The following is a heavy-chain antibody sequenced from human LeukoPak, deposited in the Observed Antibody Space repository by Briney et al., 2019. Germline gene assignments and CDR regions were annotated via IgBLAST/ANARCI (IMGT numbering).Heavy chain of an antibody. CDR2: INPSGGST. Sequence: ASVKVSCKASGYTFTSYYMHWVRQAPGQGLEWMGIINPSGGSTSYAQKFQGRVTMTRDTSTSTVCMELSSLRSEDTAVYYCARTGGYDFWSGYYRRGVYYFDYWGQGTLVTVSS. CDR1: GYTFTSYY. V-gene: IGHV1-46*01. CDR3: ARTGGYDFWSGYYRRGVYYFDY. J-gene: IGHJ4*02. D-gene: IGHD3-3*01.